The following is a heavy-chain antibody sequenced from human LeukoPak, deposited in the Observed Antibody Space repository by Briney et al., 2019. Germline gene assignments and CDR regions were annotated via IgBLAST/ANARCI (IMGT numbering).Heavy chain of an antibody. CDR3: AKGSGSYYLYYFDY. CDR2: INPNSGGT. V-gene: IGHV1-2*02. Sequence: GASVTVSCKASGYTFTGYYMHWVRQAPGQGLEWMGWINPNSGGTNYAQKFQGRVTMTRDTSISTAYMELSRLRSDDTAVYYCAKGSGSYYLYYFDYWGQGTLVTVSS. D-gene: IGHD1-26*01. CDR1: GYTFTGYY. J-gene: IGHJ4*02.